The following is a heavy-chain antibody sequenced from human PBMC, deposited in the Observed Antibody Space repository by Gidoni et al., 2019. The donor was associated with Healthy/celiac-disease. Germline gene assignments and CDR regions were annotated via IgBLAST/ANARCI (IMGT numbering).Heavy chain of an antibody. Sequence: EVQLLESGGGLVQPGGSLRLSCAASGFPFSSYAMSWVRQAPGKGLEWVSAISGSGGSTYYADSVKGRFTISRDNSKNTLYLQMNSLRAEDTAVYYCAKTTMIVVVHPSNWFDPWGQGTLVTVSS. V-gene: IGHV3-23*01. CDR3: AKTTMIVVVHPSNWFDP. D-gene: IGHD3-22*01. CDR1: GFPFSSYA. J-gene: IGHJ5*02. CDR2: ISGSGGST.